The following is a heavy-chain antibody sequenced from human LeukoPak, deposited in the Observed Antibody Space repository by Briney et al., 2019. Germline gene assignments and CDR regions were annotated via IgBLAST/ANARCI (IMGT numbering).Heavy chain of an antibody. D-gene: IGHD2-2*01. V-gene: IGHV3-23*01. J-gene: IGHJ4*02. Sequence: PGGTLRLSCAASGFTFSSYAMSWVRQAPGKGLEWVSAISGSDGSTYYADSVKGRFTISRDNSKNTLYLQMNSLRAEDTAVYYCAKAACSSTSCYGDWGQGTLVTVSS. CDR2: ISGSDGST. CDR1: GFTFSSYA. CDR3: AKAACSSTSCYGD.